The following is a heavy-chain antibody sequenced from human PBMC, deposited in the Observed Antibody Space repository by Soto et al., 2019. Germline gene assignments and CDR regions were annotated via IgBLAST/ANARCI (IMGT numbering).Heavy chain of an antibody. Sequence: ASVKVSCKASGYTFTSYVMHWVRQAPGRRLEWMGWINAGNGNTKYSQKFQGRVTITRDTSASTAYMELSSLRSEDTAVYYCARDSDKPYYYYYYMDVWGKGTTVTVSS. CDR1: GYTFTSYV. CDR2: INAGNGNT. J-gene: IGHJ6*03. D-gene: IGHD1-26*01. V-gene: IGHV1-3*01. CDR3: ARDSDKPYYYYYYMDV.